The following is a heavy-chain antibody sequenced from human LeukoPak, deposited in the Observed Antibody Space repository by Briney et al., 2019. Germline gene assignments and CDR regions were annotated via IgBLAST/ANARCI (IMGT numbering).Heavy chain of an antibody. V-gene: IGHV1-8*02. J-gene: IGHJ6*03. CDR2: MNPNSGNT. Sequence: ASVKVSCKASGYTFTSYDINWVRQATGQGLEWMGWMNPNSGNTGYAQKFQGRVTMTRNTSISTAYMELSSLRSEDTAVYYCARASISGCSSTSCSVAFYYYYYYMDVWGKGTTVTIFS. CDR3: ARASISGCSSTSCSVAFYYYYYYMDV. CDR1: GYTFTSYD. D-gene: IGHD2-2*01.